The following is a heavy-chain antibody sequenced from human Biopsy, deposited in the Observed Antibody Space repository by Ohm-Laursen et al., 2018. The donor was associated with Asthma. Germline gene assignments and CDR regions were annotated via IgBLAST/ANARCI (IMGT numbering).Heavy chain of an antibody. CDR2: INAGNGNT. CDR3: ARTYYDFCTGQVNDAFAI. V-gene: IGHV1-3*01. D-gene: IGHD3/OR15-3a*01. J-gene: IGHJ3*02. CDR1: GYTFISYV. Sequence: ASVKVSCKASGYTFISYVIHWVRQAPGQRLEWMGWINAGNGNTKNSQKFQGRVTITRDTSASTAYMELSSLRSEDTAVYYCARTYYDFCTGQVNDAFAIWGQGTMVTVSS.